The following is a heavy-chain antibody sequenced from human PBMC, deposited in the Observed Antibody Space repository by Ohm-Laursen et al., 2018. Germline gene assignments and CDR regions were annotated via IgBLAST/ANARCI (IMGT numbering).Heavy chain of an antibody. D-gene: IGHD4-23*01. J-gene: IGHJ4*02. CDR1: GGTFSSYA. Sequence: GSSVKVSCKASGGTFSSYAISWVRQAPGQGLEWMGGIIPIFGTANYAQKFQGRVTITADKSTSTAYMELSRLRSDDTAVYYCAREGHTNSDTPLDYWGQGTLVTVSS. CDR2: IIPIFGTA. CDR3: AREGHTNSDTPLDY. V-gene: IGHV1-69*06.